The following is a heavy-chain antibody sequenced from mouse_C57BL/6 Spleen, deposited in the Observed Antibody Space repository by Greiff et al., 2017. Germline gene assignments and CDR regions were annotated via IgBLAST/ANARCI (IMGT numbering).Heavy chain of an antibody. D-gene: IGHD4-1*02. CDR2: IDPADSYT. Sequence: QVQLQQPGAELVRPGTSVKLSCKASGYTFTSYWMHWVKQRPGQGLEWIGVIDPADSYTNYNQKFKGKATLTVDTSSSTAYMQLSSLTSEDSAVYYCGPTGTTWFAYWGQGTLVTVSA. J-gene: IGHJ3*01. V-gene: IGHV1-59*01. CDR1: GYTFTSYW. CDR3: GPTGTTWFAY.